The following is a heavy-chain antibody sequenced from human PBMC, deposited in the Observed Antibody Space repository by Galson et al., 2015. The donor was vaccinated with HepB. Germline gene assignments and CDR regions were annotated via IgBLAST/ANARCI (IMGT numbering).Heavy chain of an antibody. Sequence: QSGAEVKKPGESLKISCKGSGYSFTSYWIGWVRQMPGKGLEWMGIIYPGDSDTRYSPSFQGQVTISADKSISTAYLQWSSLKASDTAMYYCARLGRRYYYDSSGYQNGAFDIWGQGTMVTVSS. D-gene: IGHD3-22*01. CDR3: ARLGRRYYYDSSGYQNGAFDI. CDR1: GYSFTSYW. CDR2: IYPGDSDT. V-gene: IGHV5-51*01. J-gene: IGHJ3*02.